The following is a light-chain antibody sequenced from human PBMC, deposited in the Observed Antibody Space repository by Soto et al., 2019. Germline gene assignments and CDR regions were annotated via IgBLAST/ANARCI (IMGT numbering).Light chain of an antibody. CDR2: AAS. J-gene: IGKJ1*01. Sequence: DIQMTQSPSSLSASVGDRVTITCRASQGISHFLAWYQQKPGKVPKLLIYAASILQSGVPPRFSGSGSGTDFTLTISSXQPEDVATYYCQKYNTVPRTFGQGTKVDIK. CDR3: QKYNTVPRT. CDR1: QGISHF. V-gene: IGKV1-27*01.